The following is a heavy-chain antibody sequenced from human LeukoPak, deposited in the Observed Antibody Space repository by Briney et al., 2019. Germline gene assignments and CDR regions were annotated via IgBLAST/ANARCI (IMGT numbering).Heavy chain of an antibody. V-gene: IGHV3-23*01. CDR1: GFSFSTYT. J-gene: IGHJ4*02. CDR3: ASRIQYYYDSSGYYYV. D-gene: IGHD3-22*01. Sequence: GGSLRLSCAASGFSFSTYTMNWVRQAPGKGLEWVSAINGRGDSTYYADSVQGRFTISRDNSKSTLCLQMNSLRAEDTAVYYCASRIQYYYDSSGYYYVWGQGTLVTVSS. CDR2: INGRGDST.